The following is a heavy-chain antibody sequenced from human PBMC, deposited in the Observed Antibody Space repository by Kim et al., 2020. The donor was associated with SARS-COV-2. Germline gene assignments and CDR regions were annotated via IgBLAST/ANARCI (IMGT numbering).Heavy chain of an antibody. J-gene: IGHJ6*02. Sequence: GGSLRLSCAASGFTFSSYEMNWVRQAPGKGLEWVSYISSSGSTIYYADSVKGRFTISRDNAKNSLYLQMNSLRAEDTAVYYCARERYCSSTSCSAGGMDVWGQGTTVTVSS. CDR2: ISSSGSTI. CDR3: ARERYCSSTSCSAGGMDV. D-gene: IGHD2-2*01. V-gene: IGHV3-48*03. CDR1: GFTFSSYE.